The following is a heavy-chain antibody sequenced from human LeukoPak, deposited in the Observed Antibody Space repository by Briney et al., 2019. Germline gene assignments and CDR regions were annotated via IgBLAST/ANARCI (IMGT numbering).Heavy chain of an antibody. CDR2: ISWNSGSI. Sequence: GGSLRLSCAASGFTLDDYAMHWVRQAPGKGLEWVSGISWNSGSIGYADSVKGRFTISRDNAKNSLYLQMNSLRAEDTALYYCAKDRAVAGSYYGMDVWGQGTTVTVSS. CDR1: GFTLDDYA. J-gene: IGHJ6*02. V-gene: IGHV3-9*01. CDR3: AKDRAVAGSYYGMDV. D-gene: IGHD6-19*01.